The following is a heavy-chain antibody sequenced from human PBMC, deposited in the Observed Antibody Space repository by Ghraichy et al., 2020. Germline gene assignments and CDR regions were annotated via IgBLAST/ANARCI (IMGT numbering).Heavy chain of an antibody. D-gene: IGHD2-15*01. CDR1: GGSISSYY. J-gene: IGHJ4*02. CDR3: ARGGVVVPEYYFDS. CDR2: IIFSGNT. V-gene: IGHV4-59*08. Sequence: SETLSLTCNVSGGSISSYYWTWIRQPPGKGLEWMGYIIFSGNTNYNPSLKSRLTMSVDTSKNQFSLNLSSVTAADTAVYFCARGGVVVPEYYFDSWGQGTLVTVSS.